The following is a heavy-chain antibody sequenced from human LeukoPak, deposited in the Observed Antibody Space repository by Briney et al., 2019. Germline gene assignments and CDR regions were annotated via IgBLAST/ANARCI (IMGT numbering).Heavy chain of an antibody. J-gene: IGHJ4*02. D-gene: IGHD3-22*01. V-gene: IGHV4-39*01. Sequence: SETLSLTCIVSDGSISSGSHYWAWVRQPPGKGLEWIASMLYSGNTYYNPSLKSRVTISVDTSKNQFFLRLSSVTAADTTVNYCARHLDSRGRYFDYWGQGTLVTVSS. CDR3: ARHLDSRGRYFDY. CDR2: MLYSGNT. CDR1: DGSISSGSHY.